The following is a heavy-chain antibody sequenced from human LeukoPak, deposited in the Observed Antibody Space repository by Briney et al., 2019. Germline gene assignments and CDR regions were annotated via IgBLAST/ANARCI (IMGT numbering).Heavy chain of an antibody. Sequence: PSETLSLTCTVSSGSISTSNYYWGWIRQPPGKGLEWIGSIYYSGSTYYNPSLKSRVTISVDTSKNQFSLKLSSVTAADTAVYYCARQSTVTLYYFDYWGQGTLVTVSS. D-gene: IGHD4-17*01. CDR2: IYYSGST. CDR1: SGSISTSNYY. V-gene: IGHV4-39*01. CDR3: ARQSTVTLYYFDY. J-gene: IGHJ4*02.